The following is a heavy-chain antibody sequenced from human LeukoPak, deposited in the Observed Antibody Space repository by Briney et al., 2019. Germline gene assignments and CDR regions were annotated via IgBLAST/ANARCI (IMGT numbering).Heavy chain of an antibody. CDR3: ARSDLANWGPADY. CDR1: GFTFSSYA. J-gene: IGHJ4*02. V-gene: IGHV3-23*01. CDR2: ISGSGGST. D-gene: IGHD7-27*01. Sequence: QAGGSLRLSCAASGFTFSSYAMSWVRQAPGKGLEWVSAISGSGGSTYYADSVRGRFTISRDNSKNTLYLQMNSLRAEDTAVYYCARSDLANWGPADYWGQGTLVTVSS.